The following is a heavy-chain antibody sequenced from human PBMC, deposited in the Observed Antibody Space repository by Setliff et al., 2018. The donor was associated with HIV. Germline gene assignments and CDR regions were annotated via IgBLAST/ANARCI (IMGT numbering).Heavy chain of an antibody. CDR1: GYTFTSYY. Sequence: ASVKVSCKASGYTFTSYYKHWVRQAPGQGLEWMGIINPSGGSTSYAQKFQGRVTMTRDTSTSTVYMELSSLRSEDTAVYYCARDLRLHLDDIYGSGTVYGMDVWGQGTTVTVSS. CDR2: INPSGGST. J-gene: IGHJ6*02. V-gene: IGHV1-46*01. D-gene: IGHD3-10*01. CDR3: ARDLRLHLDDIYGSGTVYGMDV.